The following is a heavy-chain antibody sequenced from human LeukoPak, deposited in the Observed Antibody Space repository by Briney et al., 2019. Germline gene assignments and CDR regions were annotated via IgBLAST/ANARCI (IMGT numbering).Heavy chain of an antibody. CDR1: GGTFSNYA. Sequence: GASVKVSCKASGGTFSNYAISWVRQAPGQGLEWMGWINPNSGGTNYAQKFQGRVTMTRDTSISTAYMELSRLRSDDTAVYYCARDLGDVVVVPAAFDYWGQGTLVTVSS. J-gene: IGHJ4*02. V-gene: IGHV1-2*02. CDR3: ARDLGDVVVVPAAFDY. CDR2: INPNSGGT. D-gene: IGHD2-2*01.